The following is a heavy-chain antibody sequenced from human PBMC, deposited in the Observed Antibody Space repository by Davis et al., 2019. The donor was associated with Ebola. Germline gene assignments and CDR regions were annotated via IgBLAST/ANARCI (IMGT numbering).Heavy chain of an antibody. D-gene: IGHD3-10*01. CDR1: GGSISSSSYY. V-gene: IGHV4-39*01. CDR2: ILYSGSSYSGST. CDR3: ARVLLWFGELPNWFDP. Sequence: MPSETLSLTCTVSGGSISSSSYYWGWIRQPPGKGLEWIGSILYSGSSYSGSTYYNPSLKSRVTISVDTSKNQFSLKLSSVTAADTAVYYCARVLLWFGELPNWFDPWGQGTLVTVSS. J-gene: IGHJ5*02.